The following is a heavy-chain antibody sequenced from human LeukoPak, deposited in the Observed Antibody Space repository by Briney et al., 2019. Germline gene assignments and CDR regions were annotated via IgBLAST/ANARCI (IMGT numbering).Heavy chain of an antibody. D-gene: IGHD2-2*01. CDR3: ARVVVVPAAIEPLGY. J-gene: IGHJ4*02. V-gene: IGHV1-2*06. CDR1: GYTFTGYY. Sequence: ASVKVSCKASGYTFTGYYMHWVRQAPGQGLEWMGRINPNSGGTNYAQKFQGRVTMTRDTSISTAYMELSRLRSDDTAVYYCARVVVVPAAIEPLGYWGQGTLVTVSS. CDR2: INPNSGGT.